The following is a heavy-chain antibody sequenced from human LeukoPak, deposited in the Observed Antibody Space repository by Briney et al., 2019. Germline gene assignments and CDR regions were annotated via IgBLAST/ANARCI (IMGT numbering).Heavy chain of an antibody. V-gene: IGHV4-34*01. J-gene: IGHJ4*02. CDR1: GFTFRTYA. D-gene: IGHD5-12*01. CDR2: INQVGTT. Sequence: GSLRLSCAASGFTFRTYAMSWIRQPPGKGLEWIGEINQVGTTNYNPSLRSRVTILIDTSRNQFSLRLSSVTAADTAVYYCARGRLFSGYRGNVGHEDFDYWGQGSLVTVSS. CDR3: ARGRLFSGYRGNVGHEDFDY.